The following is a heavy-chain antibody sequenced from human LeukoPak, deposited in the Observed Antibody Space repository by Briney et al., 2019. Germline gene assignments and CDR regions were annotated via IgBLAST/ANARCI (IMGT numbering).Heavy chain of an antibody. V-gene: IGHV4-34*01. Sequence: GSLRLSCEASGFTFSAYAMTWIRQPPGKGLEWIGEINHSGSTNYNPSLKSRVTISVDTSKNQFSLKLSSVTAADTAVYYCARGWYSSSWYIYWGQGTLVTVSS. CDR3: ARGWYSSSWYIY. D-gene: IGHD6-13*01. J-gene: IGHJ4*02. CDR2: INHSGST. CDR1: GFTFSAYA.